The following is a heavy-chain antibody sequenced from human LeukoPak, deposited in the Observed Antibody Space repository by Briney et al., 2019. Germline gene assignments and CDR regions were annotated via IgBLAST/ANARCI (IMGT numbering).Heavy chain of an antibody. CDR2: IYYSGST. Sequence: SETLSLTCTVSGGSISSSSYYWGWIRQPPGKGLEWIGSIYYSGSTYYNPSLKSRVTISVDTSKNQFSLKLSSVTAADTAVYYCARRIVVVTSIQRYFDLWGRGTLVTVSS. CDR3: ARRIVVVTSIQRYFDL. J-gene: IGHJ2*01. D-gene: IGHD2-21*02. V-gene: IGHV4-39*01. CDR1: GGSISSSSYY.